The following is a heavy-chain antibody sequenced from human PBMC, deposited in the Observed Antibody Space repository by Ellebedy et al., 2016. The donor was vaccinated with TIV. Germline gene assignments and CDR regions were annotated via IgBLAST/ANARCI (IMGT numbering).Heavy chain of an antibody. CDR3: AIRYTEGFAPFDT. V-gene: IGHV4-39*01. J-gene: IGHJ3*02. CDR1: GGAISSGGYY. D-gene: IGHD3-16*02. CDR2: TYYTGTT. Sequence: MPGGSLRLSCTVSGGAISSGGYYGGWIRKSPGVGQEWIGSTYYTGTTSYNPSLKSRVTISVDTPKNQFSLKLSSVTAADTAVYYCAIRYTEGFAPFDTWGQGTMVTVSS.